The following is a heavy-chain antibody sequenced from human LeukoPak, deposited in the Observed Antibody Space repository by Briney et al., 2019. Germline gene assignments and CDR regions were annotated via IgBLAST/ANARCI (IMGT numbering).Heavy chain of an antibody. D-gene: IGHD6-19*01. Sequence: PGGSLRLSCAASGFTFSNSAMCWVRQAPGKGLEWVSTLSGSGITTYYADSVKGRFTISRDNSKSTLYLQMNSLRAEDTAVYYCAKGIYSSGWSYFDYWGHGTLVTVSS. CDR2: LSGSGITT. J-gene: IGHJ4*01. V-gene: IGHV3-23*01. CDR3: AKGIYSSGWSYFDY. CDR1: GFTFSNSA.